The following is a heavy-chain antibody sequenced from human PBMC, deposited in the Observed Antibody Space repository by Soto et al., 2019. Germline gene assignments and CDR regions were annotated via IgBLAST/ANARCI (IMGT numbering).Heavy chain of an antibody. Sequence: QVQLVESGGGVVQPGRSLRLSCAASGFTFSSYAMHWGRQAPGKGLEWVAVISYDGSNKYYADSVKGRFTISRDNSKNTLYLQMNSLRAEDTAVYYCAREGLRWQPYYFDYWGQGTLVTVSS. CDR3: AREGLRWQPYYFDY. J-gene: IGHJ4*02. V-gene: IGHV3-30-3*01. CDR1: GFTFSSYA. D-gene: IGHD4-17*01. CDR2: ISYDGSNK.